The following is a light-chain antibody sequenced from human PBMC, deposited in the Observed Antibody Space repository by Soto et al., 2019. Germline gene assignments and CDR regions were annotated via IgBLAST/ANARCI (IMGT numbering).Light chain of an antibody. Sequence: EIVRTQSPATLSVSPGERATVSCRASQSVSSNLAWYQQKPGQAPRLLIYGASTSATGIPARFSGSGSGTEFTLTISSLQSEDFAVYYCQQYNNLPPWTFGQGTKVEIK. CDR1: QSVSSN. V-gene: IGKV3-15*01. CDR2: GAS. J-gene: IGKJ1*01. CDR3: QQYNNLPPWT.